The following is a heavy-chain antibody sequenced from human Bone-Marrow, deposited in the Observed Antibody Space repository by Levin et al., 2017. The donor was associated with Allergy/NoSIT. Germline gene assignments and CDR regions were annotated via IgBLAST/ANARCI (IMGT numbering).Heavy chain of an antibody. D-gene: IGHD7-27*01. CDR3: ARTSGNWGEDY. V-gene: IGHV3-7*01. J-gene: IGHJ4*02. CDR1: GFTFSDYW. CDR2: IKEDGSEK. Sequence: GGSLRLSCAASGFTFSDYWMTWVRQAPGKGLEWVANIKEDGSEKNYVDSVKGRFTISRDNTKNSLSLQMNSLRVEDTALYYCARTSGNWGEDYWGQGTLVTVSS.